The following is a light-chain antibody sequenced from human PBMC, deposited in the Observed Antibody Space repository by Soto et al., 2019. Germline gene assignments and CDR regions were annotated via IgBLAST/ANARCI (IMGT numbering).Light chain of an antibody. CDR3: SSYTDSSAYV. V-gene: IGLV2-14*03. Sequence: QSALTQPASVSGSPGQSITISCTGTSSDVGGYNYVSWYQHHPGKAPKLMIFDVGYRPSGISNRFSGSKSGNTASLTISGLQAEDEADYYCSSYTDSSAYVFGTGTKLTVL. CDR1: SSDVGGYNY. J-gene: IGLJ1*01. CDR2: DVG.